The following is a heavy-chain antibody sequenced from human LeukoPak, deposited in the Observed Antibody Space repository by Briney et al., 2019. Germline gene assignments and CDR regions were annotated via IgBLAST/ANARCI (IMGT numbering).Heavy chain of an antibody. CDR1: GYIFSNFA. J-gene: IGHJ4*02. CDR2: ISIYNDNT. D-gene: IGHD6-13*01. Sequence: RASVKVSCKTSGYIFSNFAIDWVRQVPGQGLEWVGWISIYNDNTNYAQKFQGRVTMTRDITTSTAYMELRSLRSDDTAVYYCARGPPESSSSDYWGQGTLVTVSS. CDR3: ARGPPESSSSDY. V-gene: IGHV1-18*01.